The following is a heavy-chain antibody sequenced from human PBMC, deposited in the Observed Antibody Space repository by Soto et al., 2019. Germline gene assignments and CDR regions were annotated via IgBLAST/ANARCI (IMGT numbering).Heavy chain of an antibody. Sequence: SETLSLTCAVYGGSFSGYYWSWIRQPPGKGLEWIGEINHSGSTNYNPSLKSRVTISVDTSKNQFSLKLSSVTAADTAVYYCARGREYYGSGSYWVYYYYMDVWGKGTTVTVSS. V-gene: IGHV4-34*01. D-gene: IGHD3-10*01. CDR2: INHSGST. CDR1: GGSFSGYY. J-gene: IGHJ6*03. CDR3: ARGREYYGSGSYWVYYYYMDV.